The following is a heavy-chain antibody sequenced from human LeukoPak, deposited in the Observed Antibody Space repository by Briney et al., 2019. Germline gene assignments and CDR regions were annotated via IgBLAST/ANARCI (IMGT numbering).Heavy chain of an antibody. CDR2: INHSGST. Sequence: PSGTLSLTCAVYGGSFSGYYWSWIRQPPGKGLEWIGEINHSGSTNYNPSLKSRVTISVDTSKNQFSLKLSSVTAADTAVYYCAREKGAVVAGYYFDYWGQGTLVTVSS. CDR3: AREKGAVVAGYYFDY. V-gene: IGHV4-34*01. CDR1: GGSFSGYY. D-gene: IGHD2-15*01. J-gene: IGHJ4*02.